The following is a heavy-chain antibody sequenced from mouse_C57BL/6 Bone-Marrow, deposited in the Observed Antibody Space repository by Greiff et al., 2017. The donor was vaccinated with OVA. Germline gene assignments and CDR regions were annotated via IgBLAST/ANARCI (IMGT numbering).Heavy chain of an antibody. CDR1: GYSITSGYY. CDR3: ARGGKYAWFAY. J-gene: IGHJ3*01. D-gene: IGHD5-1-1*01. Sequence: DVQLVESGPGLVKPSQSLSLTCSVTGYSITSGYYWNWIRQFPGNKLEWMGYISYDGSNNYNPSLKNRISITRDTSKNQFFLKLNSVTTEDTATYYCARGGKYAWFAYWGQGTLVTVSA. CDR2: ISYDGSN. V-gene: IGHV3-6*01.